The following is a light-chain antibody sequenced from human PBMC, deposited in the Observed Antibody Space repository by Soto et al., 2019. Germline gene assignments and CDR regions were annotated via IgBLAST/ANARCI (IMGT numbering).Light chain of an antibody. J-gene: IGLJ3*02. V-gene: IGLV2-14*03. CDR3: SSYTSSSALGV. CDR2: DVS. CDR1: SSDVGGYNY. Sequence: QSVLTQPASVSGSPGQSITISCTGTSSDVGGYNYVSWYQQHPGKAPKLMIYDVSDRPSGVSNRFSGSKSGNTASLTISGLQAEDGADYFCSSYTSSSALGVFGGGTKRTVL.